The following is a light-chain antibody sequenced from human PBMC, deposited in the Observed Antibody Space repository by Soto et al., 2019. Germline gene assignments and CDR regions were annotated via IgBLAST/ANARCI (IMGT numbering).Light chain of an antibody. V-gene: IGLV2-8*01. CDR1: NSDIGGYNY. CDR3: SSYAGSNNWV. CDR2: EVS. Sequence: QSVLTQPPSASGSPGQSVTISCTGTNSDIGGYNYVSWYQHHPGKAPKLMIYEVSKWPSGVPDRFSGSKSGNTASLTVSGLQAEDEADYYCSSYAGSNNWVFGGGTKLTVL. J-gene: IGLJ3*02.